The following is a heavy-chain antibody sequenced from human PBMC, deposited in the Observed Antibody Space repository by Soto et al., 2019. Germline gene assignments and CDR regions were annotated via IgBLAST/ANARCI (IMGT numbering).Heavy chain of an antibody. CDR1: GYTFTSYG. CDR3: ARGPIVVVVAATGEFDY. V-gene: IGHV1-18*01. D-gene: IGHD2-15*01. Sequence: QVQLVQSGAEVKKPGASVKVSCKASGYTFTSYGISWVRQAPGQGLEWMGWISAYNGNTNYAQKLQGRVTMTTDTSTSTAHMELRSLRSDDTAVYYCARGPIVVVVAATGEFDYWGQGTLVTVSS. CDR2: ISAYNGNT. J-gene: IGHJ4*02.